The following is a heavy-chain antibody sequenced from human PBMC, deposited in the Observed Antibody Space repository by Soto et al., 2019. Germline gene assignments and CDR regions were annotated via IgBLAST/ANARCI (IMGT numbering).Heavy chain of an antibody. J-gene: IGHJ4*02. CDR1: GGSISSGGYY. CDR3: AMAVTPEHCFDY. D-gene: IGHD4-4*01. CDR2: IYYSGST. V-gene: IGHV4-31*03. Sequence: SETLSLTCTVSGGSISSGGYYWSWIRQHPGKGLEWIGYIYYSGSTYYNPSLKSRVTISVDTSKNQFSLKLSSVTAADTAVYYCAMAVTPEHCFDYWGQGTLVTVS.